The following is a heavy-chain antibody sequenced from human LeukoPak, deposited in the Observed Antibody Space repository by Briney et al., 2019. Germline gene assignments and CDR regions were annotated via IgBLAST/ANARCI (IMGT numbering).Heavy chain of an antibody. CDR1: GGSISSYY. V-gene: IGHV4-59*01. J-gene: IGHJ5*02. CDR3: ARDNMITFGGVIVGWFDP. CDR2: IYYSGST. D-gene: IGHD3-16*01. Sequence: PSENLSLTCTVSGGSISSYYWSWIRQPPGKGLEWIGYIYYSGSTNYNPSLKSRVTISVDTSKNQFSLKLSSVTAADTAVYYCARDNMITFGGVIVGWFDPWGQGTLVTVSS.